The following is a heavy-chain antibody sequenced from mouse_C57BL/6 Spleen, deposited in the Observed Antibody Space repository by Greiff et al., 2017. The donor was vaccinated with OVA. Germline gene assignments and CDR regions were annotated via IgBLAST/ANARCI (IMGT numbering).Heavy chain of an antibody. CDR2: IWRGGST. J-gene: IGHJ4*01. V-gene: IGHV2-5*01. Sequence: VKLLESGPGLVQPSQSLSITCTVSGFSLTSYGVHWVRQSPGKGLEWLGVIWRGGSTDYNAAFMSRLSITKDNSKCQVFFKMNSLNADDAAIYYCAKSYGSSDDYAMDYWGQGTSVTVSS. CDR3: AKSYGSSDDYAMDY. D-gene: IGHD1-1*01. CDR1: GFSLTSYG.